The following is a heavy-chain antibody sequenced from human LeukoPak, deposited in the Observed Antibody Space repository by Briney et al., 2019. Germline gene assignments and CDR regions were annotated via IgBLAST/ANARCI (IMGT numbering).Heavy chain of an antibody. CDR2: IIPIFGTA. CDR3: AREGSPLIVGAHYFDY. CDR1: GGTFSSYA. J-gene: IGHJ4*02. V-gene: IGHV1-69*13. Sequence: GASVTVSFKASGGTFSSYAISWVRQAPGQGLEWMGGIIPIFGTANYAQKFQGRVSITADESTSTAYMELSSLRSEDTAVYYCAREGSPLIVGAHYFDYWGQGTLVTVSS. D-gene: IGHD1-26*01.